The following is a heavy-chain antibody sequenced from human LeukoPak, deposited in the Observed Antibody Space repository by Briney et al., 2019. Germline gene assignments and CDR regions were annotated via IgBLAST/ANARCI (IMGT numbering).Heavy chain of an antibody. J-gene: IGHJ6*02. CDR1: GFTFSSYG. Sequence: GRSLRLSCAASGFTFSSYGMHWVRQAPGKGLEWVAVIWYDGSNKYYADSVKGRFTISRDNSKNTLYLQMNSLRAADTAVYYCARDRGLAAAGRIFYYYYGMDVWGQGTTVTVSS. CDR3: ARDRGLAAAGRIFYYYYGMDV. CDR2: IWYDGSNK. V-gene: IGHV3-33*01. D-gene: IGHD6-13*01.